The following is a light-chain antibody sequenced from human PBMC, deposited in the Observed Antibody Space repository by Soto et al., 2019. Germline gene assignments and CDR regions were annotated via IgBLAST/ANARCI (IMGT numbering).Light chain of an antibody. CDR1: QSVSTY. CDR3: QQRRNWLT. Sequence: TQSPATLSLSPGESATLSCRASQSVSTYLAWYQQKPGQAPRLLIYDASNRATGIPARFSGSGSGTDFTLTISSLEPEDFAVYYCQQRRNWLTFGGGTKVDIK. J-gene: IGKJ4*01. V-gene: IGKV3-11*01. CDR2: DAS.